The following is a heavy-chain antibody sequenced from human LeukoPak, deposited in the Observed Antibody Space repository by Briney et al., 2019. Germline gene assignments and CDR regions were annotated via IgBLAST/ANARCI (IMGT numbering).Heavy chain of an antibody. V-gene: IGHV3-30*04. J-gene: IGHJ6*03. CDR1: GFTFSSYA. Sequence: GGSLGLSCAASGFTFSSYAMHWVRQAPGKGLEWVAVISYDGSNKYYADSVKGRFTISRDNSKNTLYLQMNSLRAEDTAVYYCASCSSTSCLRRYYYYYMDVWGKGTTVTVSS. CDR3: ASCSSTSCLRRYYYYYMDV. CDR2: ISYDGSNK. D-gene: IGHD2-2*01.